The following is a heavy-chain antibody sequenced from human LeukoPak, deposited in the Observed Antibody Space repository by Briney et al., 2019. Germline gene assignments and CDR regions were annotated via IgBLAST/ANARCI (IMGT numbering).Heavy chain of an antibody. V-gene: IGHV3-30*04. CDR3: ARALGYCSGGSCYSAYYYYGMDV. J-gene: IGHJ6*02. D-gene: IGHD2-15*01. Sequence: GRSLRLSCAASGFNFSSYAMHWVRQAPGKGPEWVAVISYDGSNKYYADSVKGRFTISRDNSKNTLYLQMNSLRAEDTAVYYCARALGYCSGGSCYSAYYYYGMDVWGQGTTVTVSS. CDR1: GFNFSSYA. CDR2: ISYDGSNK.